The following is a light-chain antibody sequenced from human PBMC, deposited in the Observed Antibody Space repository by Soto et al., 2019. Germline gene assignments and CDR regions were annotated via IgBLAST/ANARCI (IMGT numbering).Light chain of an antibody. CDR3: QHYNSYSEA. J-gene: IGKJ1*01. Sequence: DIKMTQSPSTLSGSMGDRATITCRARQTISSWLAWYQQKPGKAPKLLIYKASTLKSGVPSRFSGSGSGTEFTLTISSLQPDDFATYYCQHYNSYSEAFGQGTKVDI. V-gene: IGKV1-5*03. CDR2: KAS. CDR1: QTISSW.